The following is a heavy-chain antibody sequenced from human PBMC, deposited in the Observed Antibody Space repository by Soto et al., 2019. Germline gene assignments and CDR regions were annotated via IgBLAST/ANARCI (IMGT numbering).Heavy chain of an antibody. CDR1: GGSISSYY. J-gene: IGHJ4*02. CDR2: IYYSGST. V-gene: IGHV4-59*01. CDR3: ARSTITLFDY. Sequence: PSETLSLTCTVSGGSISSYYWSWIRQPPGKGLEWIGYIYYSGSTNYNPSLKSRVTISVDTSKNQFSLKLSSVTAADTAVYYCARSTITLFDYWGQGNLVTVS. D-gene: IGHD3-16*01.